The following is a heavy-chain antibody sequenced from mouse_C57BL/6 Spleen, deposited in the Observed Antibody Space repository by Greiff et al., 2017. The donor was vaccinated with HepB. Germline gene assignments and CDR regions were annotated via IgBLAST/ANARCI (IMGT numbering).Heavy chain of an antibody. CDR3: TRYSKPDYYAMDY. D-gene: IGHD2-5*01. J-gene: IGHJ4*01. CDR2: ISSGGDYI. Sequence: DVMLVESGEGLVKPGGSLKLSCAASGFTFSSYAMSWVRQTPEKRLEWVAYISSGGDYIYYADTVKGRFTISRDNARNTLYLQMSSLKSEDTAMYYCTRYSKPDYYAMDYWGQGTSVTVSS. V-gene: IGHV5-9-1*02. CDR1: GFTFSSYA.